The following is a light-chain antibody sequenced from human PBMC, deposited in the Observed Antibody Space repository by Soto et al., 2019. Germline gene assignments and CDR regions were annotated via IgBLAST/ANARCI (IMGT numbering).Light chain of an antibody. CDR1: RSNIGNNA. J-gene: IGLJ2*01. CDR2: YDD. CDR3: AAWDDSLKGVV. V-gene: IGLV1-36*01. Sequence: QSVLTQPPSVSEAPRQRVTISCSGRRSNIGNNAVNWYQQLPGKAPKLLIYYDDLLSSGVSDRFSGSKSGTSASLAISGLQSEDEADYYCAAWDDSLKGVVFGGGTKVTVL.